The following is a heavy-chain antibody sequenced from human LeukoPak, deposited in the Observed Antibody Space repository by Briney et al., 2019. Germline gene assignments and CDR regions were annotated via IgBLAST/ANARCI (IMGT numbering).Heavy chain of an antibody. Sequence: PGGSLRLSCAASGFTFSSYEMNWVRQAPGKGLEWVSYISSRGSTIYYADSVKGRFTISRDNAKNSLYLQMNSLRAEDTAVYYCARGSRRWGPDYWGQGTLVTVSS. V-gene: IGHV3-48*03. J-gene: IGHJ4*02. CDR1: GFTFSSYE. D-gene: IGHD4-23*01. CDR2: ISSRGSTI. CDR3: ARGSRRWGPDY.